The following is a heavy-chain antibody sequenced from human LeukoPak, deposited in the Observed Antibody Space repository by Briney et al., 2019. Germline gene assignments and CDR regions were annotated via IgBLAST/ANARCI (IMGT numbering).Heavy chain of an antibody. D-gene: IGHD5-24*01. V-gene: IGHV3-21*01. J-gene: IGHJ4*02. CDR3: VGDQADTQFDSGEMIPLAH. Sequence: RGSLRLSCGVSGFSFGDYSMNWVRQTPEKGLEWLSSIDSSGAYIYYADSVKGRVTISRDNAKNSLFLQMSRLRAEDTAVYYCVGDQADTQFDSGEMIPLAHWGQGTLVSVSS. CDR1: GFSFGDYS. CDR2: IDSSGAYI.